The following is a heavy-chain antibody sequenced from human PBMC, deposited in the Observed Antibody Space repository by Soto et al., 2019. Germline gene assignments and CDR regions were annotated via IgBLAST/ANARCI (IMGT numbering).Heavy chain of an antibody. CDR3: ARALAPTDHFDP. V-gene: IGHV3-21*01. J-gene: IGHJ5*02. Sequence: GGSLRLSCAASGFTFSSYSMNWVRQAPGKGLEWVSSISSSSSYIYYADSVKGRFTISRDNAKNSLYLQMNSLRAEDTAVYYCARALAPTDHFDPWGQGTLVTVSS. CDR2: ISSSSSYI. CDR1: GFTFSSYS.